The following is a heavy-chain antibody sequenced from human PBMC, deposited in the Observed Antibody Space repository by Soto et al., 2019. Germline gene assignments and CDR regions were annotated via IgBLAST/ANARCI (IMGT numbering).Heavy chain of an antibody. D-gene: IGHD2-2*01. J-gene: IGHJ5*02. CDR1: GGSFSSLV. CDR3: ARGPAQFDP. Sequence: ASVKVSCKASGGSFSSLVISWLRQAPGQGPEWMGGINPMLGVANFAQKFQDRVTITADESTTTASMELSSLRSEDTAVYYCARGPAQFDPWGQGTLVTVSS. CDR2: INPMLGVA. V-gene: IGHV1-69*10.